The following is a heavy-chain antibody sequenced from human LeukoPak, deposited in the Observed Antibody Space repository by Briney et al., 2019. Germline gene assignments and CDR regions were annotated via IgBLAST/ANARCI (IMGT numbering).Heavy chain of an antibody. CDR2: VYNSGST. Sequence: SETLSLTCTVSGGSISNYYRSWIRQPPGKGLEWLGYVYNSGSTHYNPSLKSRVTISVDTSKNQFSLKLSSVTAADTAVYYCARGPRISLVRGALELDYWGQGTLVTVSS. CDR1: GGSISNYY. J-gene: IGHJ4*02. V-gene: IGHV4-59*01. CDR3: ARGPRISLVRGALELDY. D-gene: IGHD3-10*01.